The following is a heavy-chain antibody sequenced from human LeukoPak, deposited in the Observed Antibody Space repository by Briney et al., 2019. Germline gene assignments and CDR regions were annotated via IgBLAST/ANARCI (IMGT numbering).Heavy chain of an antibody. J-gene: IGHJ5*02. Sequence: ASVKVSCXASGYNFNDFGVTWVRQARGKGLEWMGWISALTGDTNYAQKFQGRLTMTTDTSTDTAYMEMRSLRSDDTAVYYCAREATGRAFDPWGQGTLVVVSS. CDR2: ISALTGDT. D-gene: IGHD1-14*01. V-gene: IGHV1-18*01. CDR1: GYNFNDFG. CDR3: AREATGRAFDP.